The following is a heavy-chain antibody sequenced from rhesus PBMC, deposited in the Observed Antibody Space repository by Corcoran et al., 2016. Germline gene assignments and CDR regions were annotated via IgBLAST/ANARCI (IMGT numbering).Heavy chain of an antibody. V-gene: IGHV4-122*02. D-gene: IGHD6-25*01. Sequence: QVKLQQWGEGLVKPSETLSLTCAVYGGSISGYYWSWIRQAPGKGLEWIGYITYSGSTSYNPSLKSRVTIASDTSKNQFSLKLSSVTAADTAVYYCAREDRYSGEYFEFWGQGALVTVSS. CDR2: ITYSGST. CDR1: GGSISGYY. J-gene: IGHJ1*01. CDR3: AREDRYSGEYFEF.